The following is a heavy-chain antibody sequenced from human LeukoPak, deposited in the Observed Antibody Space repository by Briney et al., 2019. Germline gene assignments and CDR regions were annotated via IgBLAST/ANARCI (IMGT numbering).Heavy chain of an antibody. V-gene: IGHV3-7*01. Sequence: GGSLRLSCVASGFSFSTNWMDWVRQAPGKGLEWVANIKRDGSEKNYVDSVKGRFTTSRDNAKNSLYLEMNRLRAEDTAVYYCAKEGNWNLDYWGEGALVTVSS. CDR1: GFSFSTNW. J-gene: IGHJ4*02. CDR3: AKEGNWNLDY. D-gene: IGHD1-1*01. CDR2: IKRDGSEK.